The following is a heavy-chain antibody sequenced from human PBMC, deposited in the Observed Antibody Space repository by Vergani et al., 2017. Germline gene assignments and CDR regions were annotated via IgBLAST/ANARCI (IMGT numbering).Heavy chain of an antibody. Sequence: QLQLQESGPRLVKPSETLSLTCSLSGMSISNNNYYWGWIRQPPGKGLEWIGSIYHSGSTYYNPSLKSRVTISVDTSKNQFSLKLSSVTAADTAVYYCARQPSPVGEDYWGQGTLVTVSS. CDR1: GMSISNNNYY. J-gene: IGHJ4*02. V-gene: IGHV4-39*01. D-gene: IGHD3-10*01. CDR3: ARQPSPVGEDY. CDR2: IYHSGST.